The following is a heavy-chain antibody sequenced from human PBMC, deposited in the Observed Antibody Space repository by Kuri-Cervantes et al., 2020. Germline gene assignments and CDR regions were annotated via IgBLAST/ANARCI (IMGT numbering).Heavy chain of an antibody. Sequence: GESLKISCEASGFSFSDYWISWVRQAPGKGLEWVANIKQDGSDKYYVDSVRGRFTISRDNAKNLVHLQMYSLRAEDTAVYYCARDPLGFCSGGSCWPMDVWGIGTTVTVSS. CDR2: IKQDGSDK. V-gene: IGHV3-7*01. CDR1: GFSFSDYW. CDR3: ARDPLGFCSGGSCWPMDV. J-gene: IGHJ6*03. D-gene: IGHD2-15*01.